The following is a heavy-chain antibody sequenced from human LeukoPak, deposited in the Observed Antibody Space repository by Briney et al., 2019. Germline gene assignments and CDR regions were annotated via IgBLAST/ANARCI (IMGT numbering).Heavy chain of an antibody. CDR3: AKVGDSSGYYYYYFDY. CDR2: ISYDGSNK. J-gene: IGHJ4*02. Sequence: GGSLRLSCAASGFTFSNYGMHWVRQAPGKGLEWVAVISYDGSNKYYADSVKGRFTISRDNSKNTLYLQMNSLRAEDTAVYYCAKVGDSSGYYYYYFDYWGQGTLVTVSS. D-gene: IGHD3-22*01. CDR1: GFTFSNYG. V-gene: IGHV3-30*18.